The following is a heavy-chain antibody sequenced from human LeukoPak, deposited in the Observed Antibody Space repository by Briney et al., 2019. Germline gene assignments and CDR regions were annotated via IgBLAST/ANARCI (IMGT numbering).Heavy chain of an antibody. D-gene: IGHD1-26*01. CDR2: ISAYNGNT. CDR3: ARDPSGSLAHWFDP. V-gene: IGHV1-18*01. CDR1: GYTFTSYG. Sequence: ASVKVSCKASGYTFTSYGISWVRQAPGQGLEWMGWISAYNGNTNYAQKLQGRVTMTTDTSTSTAYMELRSLRSDDTAVYYCARDPSGSLAHWFDPWGQGTLVTVSS. J-gene: IGHJ5*02.